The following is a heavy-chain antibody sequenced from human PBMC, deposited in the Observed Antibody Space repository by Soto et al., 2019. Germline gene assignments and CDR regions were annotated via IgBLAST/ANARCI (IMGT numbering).Heavy chain of an antibody. CDR3: ARESHDILTGPPWVWYFDL. D-gene: IGHD3-9*01. J-gene: IGHJ2*01. Sequence: QVQLQQWGAGPLRPLETLSLTCGVSGGSFSGYYWAWIRQSPGKGLEWIGEINDPGSINYNPSLKSRVSISVDTSKNHYSLNLRSVTAADTAVYSCARESHDILTGPPWVWYFDLWGRGTLVTVSS. V-gene: IGHV4-34*01. CDR1: GGSFSGYY. CDR2: INDPGSI.